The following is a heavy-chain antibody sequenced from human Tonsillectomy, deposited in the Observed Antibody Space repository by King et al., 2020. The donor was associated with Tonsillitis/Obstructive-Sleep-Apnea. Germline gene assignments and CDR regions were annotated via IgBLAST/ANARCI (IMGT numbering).Heavy chain of an antibody. Sequence: VQLVESGGGVVQPGRSLRLSCAASGFTFTNHAVHWVRQAPGMGREWVAVISYDGSTKYYAHAVKGRFTISRDNSKNTLYLQMSGLRVEDTAVYYGARDPSGEGSGYNYGYNFFDYWGQGTLVTVSS. CDR2: ISYDGSTK. D-gene: IGHD5-18*01. CDR1: GFTFTNHA. V-gene: IGHV3-30*15. J-gene: IGHJ4*02. CDR3: ARDPSGEGSGYNYGYNFFDY.